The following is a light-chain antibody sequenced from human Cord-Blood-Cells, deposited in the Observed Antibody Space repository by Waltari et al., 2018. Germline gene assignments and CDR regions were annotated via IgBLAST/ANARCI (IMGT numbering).Light chain of an antibody. CDR1: QSVSSSY. J-gene: IGKJ1*01. V-gene: IGKV3-20*01. Sequence: DIVLTQSPGTLSLSPGERATLSCRASQSVSSSYLAWYQQKPGQAPRLLIYAASTLQSGVPSRFSGSGSGTDFTLTISSLQPEDVATYYCQKYNSAPRTFGQGTKVEIK. CDR3: QKYNSAPRT. CDR2: AAS.